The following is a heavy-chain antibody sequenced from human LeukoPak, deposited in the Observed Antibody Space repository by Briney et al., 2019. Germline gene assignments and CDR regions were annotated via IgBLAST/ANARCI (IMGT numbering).Heavy chain of an antibody. Sequence: ASVKVSCKASGYTFTGYYMHWVRQAPGQGLEWMGWINPNSGGTNNAQKFQGRVTMTRDTSISTAYMELSRLRSDDTAVYYCASEGSSSSSFDYWGQGTLVTVSS. CDR3: ASEGSSSSSFDY. CDR2: INPNSGGT. CDR1: GYTFTGYY. D-gene: IGHD6-6*01. J-gene: IGHJ4*02. V-gene: IGHV1-2*02.